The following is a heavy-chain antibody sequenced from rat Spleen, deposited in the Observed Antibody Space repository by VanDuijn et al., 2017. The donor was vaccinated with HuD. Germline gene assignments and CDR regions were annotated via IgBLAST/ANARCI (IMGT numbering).Heavy chain of an antibody. CDR1: GFTFSDYY. CDR3: ARAGYLRDWYFDF. Sequence: EVQLVESDGGLVQPGRSLKLSCAASGFTFSDYYMAWVRQTPTKGLEWVATISYDGGRNFYRDSVKGRFAISRDDAKGTLYLQMDSLRSEDTATYYGARAGYLRDWYFDFWGPGTMVTVSS. D-gene: IGHD2-2*01. V-gene: IGHV5-29*01. J-gene: IGHJ1*01. CDR2: ISYDGGRN.